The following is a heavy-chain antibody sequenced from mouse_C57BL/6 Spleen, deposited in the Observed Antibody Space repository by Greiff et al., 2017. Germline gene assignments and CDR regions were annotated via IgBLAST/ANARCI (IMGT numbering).Heavy chain of an antibody. V-gene: IGHV1-64*01. CDR2: IHPNSGST. D-gene: IGHD2-4*01. J-gene: IGHJ3*01. CDR1: GYTFTSYW. CDR3: ARAGDDYDGAWFAY. Sequence: QVQLQQPGAELVKPGASVKLSCKASGYTFTSYWMHWVKQRPGQGLEWIGMIHPNSGSTNYNEKFKSKATLTVDKSSSTAYMQLSSLTSEDSAVYYCARAGDDYDGAWFAYWGKGTLVTVSA.